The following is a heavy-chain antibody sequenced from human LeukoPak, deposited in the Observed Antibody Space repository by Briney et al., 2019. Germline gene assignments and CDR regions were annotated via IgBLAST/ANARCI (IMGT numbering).Heavy chain of an antibody. CDR2: IFYNGST. CDR3: ARGTDWLPQY. D-gene: IGHD3/OR15-3a*01. J-gene: IGHJ4*02. Sequence: SETLSLTCSVPGGSISHYYFSWIRQPPGKGLEWIGYIFYNGSTYFNPSLKKRLTMSVDTSQKEFSLKLNSVTAADTAVYYCARGTDWLPQYWGQGTLVTVSS. CDR1: GGSISHYY. V-gene: IGHV4-59*01.